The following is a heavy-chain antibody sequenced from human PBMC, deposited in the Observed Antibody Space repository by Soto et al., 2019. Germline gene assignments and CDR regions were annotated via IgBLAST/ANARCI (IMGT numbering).Heavy chain of an antibody. Sequence: QVQLVESGGGVVQPGRSLRLSCAASGFTFSSYAMHWVRQAPGKGLEWVAVISYDGSNKYYADSVKGRFTISRDNSKNTLYLQMNSLRADDTAVYYCAGDDVDYWGQGTLVTVSS. J-gene: IGHJ4*02. CDR1: GFTFSSYA. CDR3: AGDDVDY. D-gene: IGHD3-10*01. V-gene: IGHV3-30-3*01. CDR2: ISYDGSNK.